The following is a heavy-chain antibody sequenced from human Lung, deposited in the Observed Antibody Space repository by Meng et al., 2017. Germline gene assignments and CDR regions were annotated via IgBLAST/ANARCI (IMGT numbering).Heavy chain of an antibody. V-gene: IGHV4-34*01. D-gene: IGHD1/OR15-1a*01. CDR3: ARPKQANWYFDL. CDR2: INHSGST. Sequence: QVQLQQWGEGLLKPSETLSLTCAVYVGSFSGYYWSWIRQPPGKGLEWIGEINHSGSTNYNPSLKSRVTISVDTSKNQFSLKLSSVTAADTAVYYCARPKQANWYFDLWGRGTLVTVSS. J-gene: IGHJ2*01. CDR1: VGSFSGYY.